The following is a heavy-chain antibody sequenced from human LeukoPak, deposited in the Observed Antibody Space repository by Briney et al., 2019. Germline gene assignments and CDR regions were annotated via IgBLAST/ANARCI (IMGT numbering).Heavy chain of an antibody. CDR1: GGTFSSYA. CDR3: ARDKGSNGYYYGSGSYYDY. V-gene: IGHV1-69*13. Sequence: ASVKVSCKASGGTFSSYAISWVRQAPGQGLEWMGGIIPIFGTANYAQKFQGRVTITADESTSTAYMELSSLRSEDTAVYYCARDKGSNGYYYGSGSYYDYWGQGTLVTVSS. CDR2: IIPIFGTA. J-gene: IGHJ4*02. D-gene: IGHD3-10*01.